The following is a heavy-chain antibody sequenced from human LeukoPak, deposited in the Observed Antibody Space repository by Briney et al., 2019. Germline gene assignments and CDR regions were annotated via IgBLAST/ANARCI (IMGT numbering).Heavy chain of an antibody. D-gene: IGHD6-13*01. V-gene: IGHV6-1*01. J-gene: IGHJ4*02. Sequence: SQTLSLTRAISGDSVSSSTAAWNWVRQSPSRGLEWLGRTYYRSKWYNDYAVSLKSRITINPDTSKNQFSLQLDSVTPEDTAMYYCARDISAAIHYWDQGTLVTVSS. CDR2: TYYRSKWYN. CDR1: GDSVSSSTAA. CDR3: ARDISAAIHY.